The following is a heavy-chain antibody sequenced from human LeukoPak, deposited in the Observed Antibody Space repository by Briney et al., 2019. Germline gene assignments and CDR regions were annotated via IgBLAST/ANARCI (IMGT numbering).Heavy chain of an antibody. V-gene: IGHV4-39*07. CDR2: IDYSGST. Sequence: KTSETLSLTCTVSGGSISRSSNYWGWIRQPPGMGLEWIGSIDYSGSTYYNPSLKSRVTISVDTSKNQFSLKLSSVTAADTAVYYCARDAAAGYFDYWGQGTLVTVSS. D-gene: IGHD6-13*01. CDR1: GGSISRSSNY. J-gene: IGHJ4*02. CDR3: ARDAAAGYFDY.